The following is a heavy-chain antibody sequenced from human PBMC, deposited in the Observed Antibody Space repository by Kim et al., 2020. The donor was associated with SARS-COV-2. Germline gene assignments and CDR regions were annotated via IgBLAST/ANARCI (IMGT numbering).Heavy chain of an antibody. V-gene: IGHV1-2*02. CDR1: GYTFTGYY. CDR2: INPNSGGT. D-gene: IGHD6-19*01. J-gene: IGHJ4*02. CDR3: ARAGEAVALYYFDY. Sequence: ASVKVSCKASGYTFTGYYMHWVRQAPGQGLEWMGWINPNSGGTNYAQKFQGRVTMTRDTSISTAYMELSRLRSDDTAVYYCARAGEAVALYYFDYWGQGTLVTVSS.